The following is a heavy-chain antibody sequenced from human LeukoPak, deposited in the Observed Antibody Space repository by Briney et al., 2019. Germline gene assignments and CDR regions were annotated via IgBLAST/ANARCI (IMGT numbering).Heavy chain of an antibody. V-gene: IGHV1-8*03. J-gene: IGHJ4*02. CDR1: GYTFTSYD. Sequence: GASVKVSFKASGYTFTSYDINWVRQATGQGLEWMGWMNPNSGNTGYAQKFQGRVTITRNTSISTAYMELSSLRSEDTAVYYCARGLEVDWDNPSGAGDYWGQGTLVTVSS. CDR2: MNPNSGNT. CDR3: ARGLEVDWDNPSGAGDY. D-gene: IGHD1-1*01.